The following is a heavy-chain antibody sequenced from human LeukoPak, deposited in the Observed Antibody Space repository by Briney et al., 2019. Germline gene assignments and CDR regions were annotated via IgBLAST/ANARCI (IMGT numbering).Heavy chain of an antibody. V-gene: IGHV3-33*08. CDR2: IWYDGSNK. Sequence: GGSLRLSCAASGFTFSSYGMHWVRQAPGKGLEWVAVIWYDGSNKYYADSVKGRFTISRDNSKNTLYLQMNSLRAEDTAVYYCAREPKIAAAGYYYYMDVWGKGTTVTVSS. J-gene: IGHJ6*03. CDR1: GFTFSSYG. D-gene: IGHD6-13*01. CDR3: AREPKIAAAGYYYYMDV.